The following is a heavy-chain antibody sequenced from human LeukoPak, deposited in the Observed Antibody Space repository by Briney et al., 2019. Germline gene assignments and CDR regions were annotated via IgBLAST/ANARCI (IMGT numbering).Heavy chain of an antibody. CDR1: GYTFSSYY. J-gene: IGHJ5*02. Sequence: ASVKVSCKASGYTFSSYYMHWVRQAPGQGLEWMGIINPSGGSTSYAQKFQGRVTMTRDMSTSTVYMELSSLRSEDTAVYYCARGSRGGGKTFDPWGQGTLVTVSS. CDR2: INPSGGST. D-gene: IGHD3-16*01. CDR3: ARGSRGGGKTFDP. V-gene: IGHV1-46*01.